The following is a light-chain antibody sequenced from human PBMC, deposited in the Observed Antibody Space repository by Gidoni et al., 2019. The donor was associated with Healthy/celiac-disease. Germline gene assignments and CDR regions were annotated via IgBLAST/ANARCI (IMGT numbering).Light chain of an antibody. CDR1: QSVSSSY. Sequence: EIVLTQPPGTLSLSPGERATLSCRASQSVSSSYLAWYQQKPGQAPRLLIYGASSRATGIPDRFSGSGSGTDFTLTISRLEPEDFAVYYCQQYGSSPPYTFXXXTKLEIK. CDR3: QQYGSSPPYT. J-gene: IGKJ2*01. CDR2: GAS. V-gene: IGKV3-20*01.